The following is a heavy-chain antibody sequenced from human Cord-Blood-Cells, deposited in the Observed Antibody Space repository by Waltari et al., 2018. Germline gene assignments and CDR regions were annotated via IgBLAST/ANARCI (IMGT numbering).Heavy chain of an antibody. CDR1: GGTVSSYA. V-gene: IGHV1-69*01. CDR2: IIPIFGTA. D-gene: IGHD3-16*01. Sequence: QSGAEVKKPGSSVKVSCKASGGTVSSYAISWVRQAPGQGLEWMGGIIPIFGTANYAQKFQGRVTITAEESTSTAYMELSSLRSEDTAVYYCARSHGKGGLDAFDIWGQGTMVTVSS. J-gene: IGHJ3*02. CDR3: ARSHGKGGLDAFDI.